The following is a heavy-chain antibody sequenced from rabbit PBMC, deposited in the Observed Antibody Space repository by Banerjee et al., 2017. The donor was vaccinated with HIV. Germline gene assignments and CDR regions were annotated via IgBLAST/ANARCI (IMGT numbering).Heavy chain of an antibody. V-gene: IGHV1S47*01. D-gene: IGHD5-1*01. CDR1: GIDFSSYG. J-gene: IGHJ4*01. CDR2: IYPDYGST. CDR3: AKDRGYGSAMFNL. Sequence: QEQLVESGGGLVTLGGSLKLSCKASGIDFSSYGISWVRQAPGKGLEWIAYIYPDYGSTDYASWVNGRFTISLDNAQNTVFLQMTSLTAADTATYFCAKDRGYGSAMFNLWGQGTLVTVS.